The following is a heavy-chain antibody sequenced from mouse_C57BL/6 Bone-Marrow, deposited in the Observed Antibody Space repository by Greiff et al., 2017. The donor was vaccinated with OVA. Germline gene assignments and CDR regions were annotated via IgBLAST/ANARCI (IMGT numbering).Heavy chain of an antibody. D-gene: IGHD4-1*02. CDR2: IYPRDGST. CDR3: TQLGGGYYFDY. J-gene: IGHJ2*01. Sequence: QVQLQQSGAELAKPGASVKLSCKASGYTFTSYDINWVKQRPGQGLEWIGWIYPRDGSTKYNEKFKGKATLTVDTSSSTAYMELHSLTSEDSAVYFCTQLGGGYYFDYWGQGTTLTVSS. CDR1: GYTFTSYD. V-gene: IGHV1-85*01.